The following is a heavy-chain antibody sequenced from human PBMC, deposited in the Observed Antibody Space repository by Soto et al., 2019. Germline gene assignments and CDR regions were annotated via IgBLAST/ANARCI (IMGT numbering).Heavy chain of an antibody. CDR3: AKAGYSSGWRDWFDP. V-gene: IGHV3-23*01. CDR2: ISGSGGST. D-gene: IGHD6-19*01. Sequence: EVQLLESGGGLVQPGGSLRLSCAASGFTFSSYAMSWVRQAPGKGLEWVSAISGSGGSTYYADSVKGRFTISRYNSKNTLYLQMNSLRAEDTAVYYCAKAGYSSGWRDWFDPWGQGTLVTVSS. CDR1: GFTFSSYA. J-gene: IGHJ5*02.